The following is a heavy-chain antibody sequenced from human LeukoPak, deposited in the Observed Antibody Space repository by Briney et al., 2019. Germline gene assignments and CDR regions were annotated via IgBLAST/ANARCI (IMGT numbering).Heavy chain of an antibody. CDR2: IYYSGST. J-gene: IGHJ5*02. V-gene: IGHV4-61*01. Sequence: SETLSLTCTVAGGSLISTTYYWSWIRQPPGKGLEWIGYIYYSGSTNYSSSLKSRVTISVDTSKNQFSLKLSSVTAADTAVYYCARVHCSGGGSYRGVINRFAPWGQGTLVTVSS. D-gene: IGHD2-15*01. CDR3: ARVHCSGGGSYRGVINRFAP. CDR1: GGSLISTTYY.